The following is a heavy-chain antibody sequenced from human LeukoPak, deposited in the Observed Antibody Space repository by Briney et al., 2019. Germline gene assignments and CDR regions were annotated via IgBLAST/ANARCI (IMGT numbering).Heavy chain of an antibody. V-gene: IGHV3-23*01. D-gene: IGHD2-15*01. CDR3: AKGPPSVEYYYGMDV. CDR1: GFTFSSYA. Sequence: GGSLRLSCAASGFTFSSYAMSWVRQAPGKGLEWVSAISGSGGSTYYADSVKGRFTISRDNSKNTLYPQMNSLRAEDTAVYYCAKGPPSVEYYYGMDVWGQGTTVTVSS. J-gene: IGHJ6*02. CDR2: ISGSGGST.